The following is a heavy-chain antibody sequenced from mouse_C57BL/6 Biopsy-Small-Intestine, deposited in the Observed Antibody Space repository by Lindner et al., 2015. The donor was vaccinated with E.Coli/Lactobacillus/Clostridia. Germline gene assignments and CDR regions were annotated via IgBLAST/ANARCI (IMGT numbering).Heavy chain of an antibody. CDR3: ARYYYGSSWFAY. CDR1: GYTFTDYY. V-gene: IGHV1-22*01. J-gene: IGHJ3*01. D-gene: IGHD1-1*01. Sequence: VQLQESGPDLVKPGASVKMSCRASGYTFTDYYIHWVKQSHGKSLEWIGVINPYNGGTSYNQKFKGKATLTVNKSSSTAYMELRSLTSEDSAVYYCARYYYGSSWFAYWGQGTLVTVSA. CDR2: INPYNGGT.